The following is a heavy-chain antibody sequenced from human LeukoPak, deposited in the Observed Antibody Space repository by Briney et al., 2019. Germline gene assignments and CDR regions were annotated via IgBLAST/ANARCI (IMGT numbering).Heavy chain of an antibody. CDR1: GFTVSSNY. D-gene: IGHD3-9*01. J-gene: IGHJ4*02. V-gene: IGHV3-53*01. Sequence: GGSLRLSCAASGFTVSSNYMSWDRQAPGKGLEWVSVIYSGGSTYYADSVKGRFTISRDNSKNTLYLQMNSLRAEDTAVYYCARDGYDILTGYYMGDYWGQGTLVTVSS. CDR2: IYSGGST. CDR3: ARDGYDILTGYYMGDY.